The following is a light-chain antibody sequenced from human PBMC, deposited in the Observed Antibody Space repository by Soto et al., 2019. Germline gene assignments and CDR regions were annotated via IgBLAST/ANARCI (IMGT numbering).Light chain of an antibody. J-gene: IGKJ4*01. CDR2: GAS. V-gene: IGKV3-15*01. CDR3: QQYPNWPLA. CDR1: QSVTSD. Sequence: EIVMTQSPATLSVSPGERATLSCRASQSVTSDLAWYQQKPGQAPRLLIYGASTRATGVPARISGSGSGTEFTLTLRSLQSEDFEVYYCQQYPNWPLAVGGGTKVEIK.